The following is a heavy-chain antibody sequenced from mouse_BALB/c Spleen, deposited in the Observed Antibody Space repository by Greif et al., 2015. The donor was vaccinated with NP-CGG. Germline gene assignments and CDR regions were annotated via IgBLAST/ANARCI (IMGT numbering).Heavy chain of an antibody. V-gene: IGHV1S81*02. CDR1: GYTFTSYW. Sequence: SGAELVKPGASVKLSCKASGYTFTSYWMHWVKQRPGQGLEWIGEINPSNGRTNYNEKFKSKATLTVDKSSSTAYMQLSSLTSEDSAVYYCARYYYAMDYWGQGTSVTVSS. CDR2: INPSNGRT. J-gene: IGHJ4*01. CDR3: ARYYYAMDY.